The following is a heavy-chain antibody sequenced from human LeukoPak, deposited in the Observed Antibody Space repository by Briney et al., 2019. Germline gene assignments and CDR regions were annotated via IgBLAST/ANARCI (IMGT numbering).Heavy chain of an antibody. V-gene: IGHV3-21*01. CDR3: ARDNCGGGCYAGYFDY. Sequence: GGSLRLSCAASGFTFSSYSMNWVRQAPGKGLEWVSSISSSSSYIYYADSVKGRFTISGDNAKNSLYLQMNSLRAEDTAVYYCARDNCGGGCYAGYFDYWGQGTLVTVSS. D-gene: IGHD2-21*02. CDR1: GFTFSSYS. J-gene: IGHJ4*02. CDR2: ISSSSSYI.